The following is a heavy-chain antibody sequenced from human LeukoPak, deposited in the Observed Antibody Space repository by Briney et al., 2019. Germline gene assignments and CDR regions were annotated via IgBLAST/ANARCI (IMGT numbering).Heavy chain of an antibody. J-gene: IGHJ4*02. Sequence: GGSLRLSCAASGFIFSSYSMNWVRQAPGKGLEWVANIKPDGSEEYYVDSVRGRFTISRDNAKHSLYLQMNSLRVEDTAVYYCTRLNNWAFDNWGQGTLVTVSS. D-gene: IGHD1-20*01. CDR3: TRLNNWAFDN. CDR1: GFIFSSYS. CDR2: IKPDGSEE. V-gene: IGHV3-7*05.